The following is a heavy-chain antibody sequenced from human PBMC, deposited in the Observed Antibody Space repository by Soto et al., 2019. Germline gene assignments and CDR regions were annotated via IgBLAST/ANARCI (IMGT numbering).Heavy chain of an antibody. Sequence: ASVKVSCKASGYTFTGYYMHWVRQAPGQGLEWMGWINPNSGGTNYAQKFQGWVTMTRDTSISTAYMELSRLRSDDTAVYYCARVVAAAADAFDIWSQGTMVTVSS. J-gene: IGHJ3*02. D-gene: IGHD6-13*01. CDR2: INPNSGGT. CDR1: GYTFTGYY. V-gene: IGHV1-2*04. CDR3: ARVVAAAADAFDI.